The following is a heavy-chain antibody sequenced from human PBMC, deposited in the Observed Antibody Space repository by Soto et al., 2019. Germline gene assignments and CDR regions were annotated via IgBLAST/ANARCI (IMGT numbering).Heavy chain of an antibody. CDR2: VSIGGST. CDR3: AKRRGAGGHFDY. Sequence: DVQLLESGGGLVQPEGSLRLSCAASGFTFSSYAMGWGRQGPGKGLEWVAVVSIGGSTHYAYSVRGRFTISRDNSKNTLSLQMNSLTAEDTAVYFCAKRRGAGGHFDYWGQGALVTVSS. J-gene: IGHJ4*02. V-gene: IGHV3-23*01. D-gene: IGHD2-15*01. CDR1: GFTFSSYA.